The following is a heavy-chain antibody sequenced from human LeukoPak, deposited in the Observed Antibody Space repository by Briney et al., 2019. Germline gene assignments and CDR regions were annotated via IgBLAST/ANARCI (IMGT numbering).Heavy chain of an antibody. CDR3: ARDGGGYDLEY. J-gene: IGHJ4*02. D-gene: IGHD5-12*01. V-gene: IGHV4-34*01. Sequence: SETLSLTCAVYGGSFSGYYWSWIRQPPGKGLEWIGEINHSGSTSYNPSLRSRVTISVDTSKSQFSLNLRSVTAADTAVYYCARDGGGYDLEYWGQGTLVTVSS. CDR2: INHSGST. CDR1: GGSFSGYY.